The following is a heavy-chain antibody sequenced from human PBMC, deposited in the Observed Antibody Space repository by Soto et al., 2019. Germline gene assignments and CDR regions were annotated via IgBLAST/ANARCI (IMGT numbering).Heavy chain of an antibody. V-gene: IGHV1-69*01. Sequence: QVQLVQSGAEVKKPGSSVKVSCKASGGTFSSYAISWVRQAPGQGLEWMGGIIPIFGTANYAQKFQGRVMIIADESTSTAYMALRSLRSEDTAVYYCARASEDTAMANDYWGQGPLVTVSS. CDR3: ARASEDTAMANDY. CDR2: IIPIFGTA. CDR1: GGTFSSYA. J-gene: IGHJ4*02. D-gene: IGHD5-18*01.